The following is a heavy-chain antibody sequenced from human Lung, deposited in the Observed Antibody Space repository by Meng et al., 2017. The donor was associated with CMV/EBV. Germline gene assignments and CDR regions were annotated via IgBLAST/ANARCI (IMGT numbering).Heavy chain of an antibody. CDR2: ISSSSSTI. J-gene: IGHJ4*02. CDR1: GFTFSSYS. D-gene: IGHD3-16*01. CDR3: ARAHYDYVWGSSLYYFDY. V-gene: IGHV3-48*04. Sequence: GEXXKISCAASGFTFSSYSMNWVRQAPGKGLEWVSYISSSSSTIYYADSVKGRFTISRDNAKNSLYLQMNSLRAEDTAVYYCARAHYDYVWGSSLYYFDYXGQGXLVTVSP.